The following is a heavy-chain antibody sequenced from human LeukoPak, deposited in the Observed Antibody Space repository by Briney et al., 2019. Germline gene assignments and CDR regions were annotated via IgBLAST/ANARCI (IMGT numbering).Heavy chain of an antibody. CDR1: GFTFSDYH. V-gene: IGHV3-11*01. J-gene: IGHJ4*01. Sequence: GRSLRLSCATSGFTFSDYHMNWIRQAPGKGLEWVSYISSSGGIIYYADSVKGRFTISRDNTKNSLYLQMNSLRAEDTAVYYCAFPWGSSWFYSDCWGQGTLVTVSS. D-gene: IGHD6-13*01. CDR2: ISSSGGII. CDR3: AFPWGSSWFYSDC.